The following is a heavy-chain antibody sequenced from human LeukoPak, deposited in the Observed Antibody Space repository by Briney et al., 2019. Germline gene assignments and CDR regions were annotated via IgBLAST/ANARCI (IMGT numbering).Heavy chain of an antibody. CDR2: IYYSGST. J-gene: IGHJ6*02. Sequence: SETLSLTCTVSGGSISSYYWSWIRQPPGKGLEWIGYIYYSGSTNYNPSLKSRVTISVDTSKNQFSLKLSSVTAADTAVYYCARLPSVPSRYYYYGMDVWGQGTTVTVSS. V-gene: IGHV4-59*08. CDR1: GGSISSYY. CDR3: ARLPSVPSRYYYYGMDV.